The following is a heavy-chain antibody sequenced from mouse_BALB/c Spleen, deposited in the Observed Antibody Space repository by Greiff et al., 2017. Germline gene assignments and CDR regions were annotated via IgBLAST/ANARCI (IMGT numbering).Heavy chain of an antibody. V-gene: IGHV5-6-5*01. CDR2: ISSGGST. D-gene: IGHD1-1*01. Sequence: DVKLVESGGGLVKPGGSLKLSCAASGFTFSSYAMSWVRQTPEKRLEWVASISSGGSTYYPDCVKGRFTISRDNARNILYLQRSSLRSEDTAMYYSAREDYYGSSGFAYWGQGTLVTVSA. CDR3: AREDYYGSSGFAY. J-gene: IGHJ3*01. CDR1: GFTFSSYA.